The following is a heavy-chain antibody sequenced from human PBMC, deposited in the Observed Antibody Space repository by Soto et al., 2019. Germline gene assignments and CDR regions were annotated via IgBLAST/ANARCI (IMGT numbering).Heavy chain of an antibody. Sequence: SETLSLTCTVSGGSITSSPSYWGWIRQPPGKGLEWIGSTYFGGSTYYNPSLTGRVTISVDTSKNQVSLNLNSVTAADTAVYYCARPRPHSSLIFDNWGQGALGSVSS. CDR3: ARPRPHSSLIFDN. CDR1: GGSITSSPSY. J-gene: IGHJ4*02. CDR2: TYFGGST. V-gene: IGHV4-39*01.